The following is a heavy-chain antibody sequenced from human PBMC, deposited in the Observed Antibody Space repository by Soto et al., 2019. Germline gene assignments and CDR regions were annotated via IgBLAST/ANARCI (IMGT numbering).Heavy chain of an antibody. J-gene: IGHJ6*02. CDR3: ARDHRGYSYAKYYYYGMDV. CDR2: IYSGGST. D-gene: IGHD5-18*01. V-gene: IGHV3-53*01. Sequence: GVSLRLSCAASGFTVSSNYMSWVRQAPGKGLEWVSVIYSGGSTYYADSVKGRFTISRDNSKNTLYLQMNSLRAEDTAVYYCARDHRGYSYAKYYYYGMDVWGQGTTVTVSS. CDR1: GFTVSSNY.